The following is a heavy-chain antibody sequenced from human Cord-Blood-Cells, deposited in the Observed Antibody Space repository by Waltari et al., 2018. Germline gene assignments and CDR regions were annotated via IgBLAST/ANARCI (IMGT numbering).Heavy chain of an antibody. CDR1: GGSTSSSSYY. Sequence: QLQLQESGPGLVKPSETLSLTCTVSGGSTSSSSYYWGWIRQPPGKGLEWIGSIYYSGSTYYNPSLKSRVTISVDTSKNQFSLKLSSVTAADTAVYYCARHVYDFWSGYYFDYWGQGTLVTVSS. CDR3: ARHVYDFWSGYYFDY. J-gene: IGHJ4*02. V-gene: IGHV4-39*01. D-gene: IGHD3-3*01. CDR2: IYYSGST.